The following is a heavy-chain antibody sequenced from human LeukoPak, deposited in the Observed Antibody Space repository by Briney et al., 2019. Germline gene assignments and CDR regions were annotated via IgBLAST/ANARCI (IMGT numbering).Heavy chain of an antibody. V-gene: IGHV1-2*02. Sequence: ASVKVSCKASGYTFIDYYMHWVRQAPGQGLEWMGWVNPNSGGPVYAQKFQGRVTMTRDTSISTAYMELSRLTSDDTAVYYCARANSGSYYNYGGQGTLVTVSS. CDR1: GYTFIDYY. CDR2: VNPNSGGP. CDR3: ARANSGSYYNY. J-gene: IGHJ4*02. D-gene: IGHD1-26*01.